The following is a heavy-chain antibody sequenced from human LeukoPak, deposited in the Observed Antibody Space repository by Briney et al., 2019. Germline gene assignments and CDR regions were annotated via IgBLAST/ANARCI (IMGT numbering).Heavy chain of an antibody. CDR3: ARAPEGYTVVTIFDF. V-gene: IGHV3-48*01. J-gene: IGHJ4*02. Sequence: GGSLRLSCAASGFTFSSYSMNWVRQAPGKGLEWVSYISSYSSTIDYADSVKGRFTISRDNAQNSLYLQMNSLRAEDTAVYYCARAPEGYTVVTIFDFWGLGTLVTVSS. CDR2: ISSYSSTI. CDR1: GFTFSSYS. D-gene: IGHD4-23*01.